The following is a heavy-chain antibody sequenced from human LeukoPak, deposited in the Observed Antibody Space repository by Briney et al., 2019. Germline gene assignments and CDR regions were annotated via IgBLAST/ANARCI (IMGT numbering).Heavy chain of an antibody. J-gene: IGHJ4*02. CDR3: AHLNYYGTSGYYHYFDY. D-gene: IGHD3-22*01. V-gene: IGHV2-5*02. CDR1: GFSISSSGPG. CDR2: IYWDDDK. Sequence: SGPTLVNPSQTLTLTCTFSGFSISSSGPGVGWIRQPPGKALECLALIYWDDDKRYSPSLKSRLTITKDASKNQVVLVMTNVDPVDTATYYCAHLNYYGTSGYYHYFDYWGQGTLVTVSS.